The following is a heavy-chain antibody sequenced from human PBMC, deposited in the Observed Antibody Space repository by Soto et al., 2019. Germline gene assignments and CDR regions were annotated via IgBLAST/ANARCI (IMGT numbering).Heavy chain of an antibody. CDR1: GYTFSSYA. V-gene: IGHV1-69*13. CDR3: ARAEVYDILTGFYGMDV. CDR2: IIPIFGTA. Sequence: GASVKVSCKASGYTFSSYAISWVRQAPGQGLEWMGGIIPIFGTANYAQKFQGRVTITADESTSTDYMELSSLRSEDTAVYYCARAEVYDILTGFYGMDVWGQGTTVTVS. J-gene: IGHJ6*02. D-gene: IGHD3-9*01.